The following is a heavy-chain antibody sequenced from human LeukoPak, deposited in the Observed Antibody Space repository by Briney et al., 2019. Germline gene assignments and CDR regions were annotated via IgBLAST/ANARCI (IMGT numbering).Heavy chain of an antibody. CDR1: GFTFSSYG. V-gene: IGHV3-30*02. J-gene: IGHJ4*02. CDR2: IWYDGSNK. Sequence: PGGSLRLSCAASGFTFSSYGMHWVRQAPGKGLEWVAVIWYDGSNKYYADSVKGRFTNSRDNSKNTLYLQMNSLRAEDTAVYYCAKSYSSGWSFDYWGQGTLVTVSS. D-gene: IGHD6-19*01. CDR3: AKSYSSGWSFDY.